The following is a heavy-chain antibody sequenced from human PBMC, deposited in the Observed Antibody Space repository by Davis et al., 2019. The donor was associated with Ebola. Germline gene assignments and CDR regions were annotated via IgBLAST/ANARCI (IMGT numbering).Heavy chain of an antibody. CDR3: AREAVLMVYAPEFDY. CDR2: ISSSSSYI. J-gene: IGHJ4*02. V-gene: IGHV3-21*01. CDR1: GFTFSSYS. D-gene: IGHD2-8*01. Sequence: GESLKIPCAASGFTFSSYSMNWVRQAPGKGLEWVSSISSSSSYIYYADSVKGRFTISRDNSKNTLYLQMNSLRAEDTAVYYCAREAVLMVYAPEFDYWGQGTLVTVSS.